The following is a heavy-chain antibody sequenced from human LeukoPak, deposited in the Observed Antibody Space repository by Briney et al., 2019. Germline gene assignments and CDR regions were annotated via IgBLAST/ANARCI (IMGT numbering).Heavy chain of an antibody. CDR1: GFTFSSYA. Sequence: GGSLRLSCAASGFTFSSYAMSWVRQAPGKGLEWVSAISGSGGSTYYADSVKGRFTISRDNSKNTLYLQMNSLRAEDTAVYYCARTDGYYQLLYLGDYYYMDVWGKGTTVTVSS. D-gene: IGHD2-2*02. V-gene: IGHV3-23*01. CDR3: ARTDGYYQLLYLGDYYYMDV. CDR2: ISGSGGST. J-gene: IGHJ6*03.